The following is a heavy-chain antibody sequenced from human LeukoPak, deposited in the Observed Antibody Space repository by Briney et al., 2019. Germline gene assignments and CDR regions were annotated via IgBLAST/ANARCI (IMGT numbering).Heavy chain of an antibody. V-gene: IGHV3-23*01. Sequence: GGSLRLSCAASGFTFTNYVMSWVRQAPGKGLEWVSGISGSGGRTFYADSVKGRFSISRDNSKNTLSLQMNSLRADDTAVYYCAKDGLVWFGELNWGQGTLVTVSS. CDR2: ISGSGGRT. CDR3: AKDGLVWFGELN. D-gene: IGHD3-10*01. CDR1: GFTFTNYV. J-gene: IGHJ4*02.